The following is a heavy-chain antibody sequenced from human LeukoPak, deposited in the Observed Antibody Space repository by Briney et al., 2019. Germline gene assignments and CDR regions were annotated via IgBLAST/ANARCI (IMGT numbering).Heavy chain of an antibody. CDR2: ISSSGSTI. J-gene: IGHJ3*02. D-gene: IGHD6-19*01. Sequence: GGSLRLSCAASGFTSSDYYVSWIRPAPGEGRGWVSYISSSGSTIYYESSVRGRFTISRANAKNSLYLKMASLRAEDTAVYYCARGLRSGWVLGAFDIWGQGTIVTVSS. V-gene: IGHV3-11*01. CDR3: ARGLRSGWVLGAFDI. CDR1: GFTSSDYY.